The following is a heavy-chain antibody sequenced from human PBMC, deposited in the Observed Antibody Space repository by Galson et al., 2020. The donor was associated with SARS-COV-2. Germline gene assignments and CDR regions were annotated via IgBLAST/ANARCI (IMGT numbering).Heavy chain of an antibody. CDR1: GFTFSSYA. J-gene: IGHJ6*02. V-gene: IGHV3-23*01. Sequence: GGSLRLSCAASGFTFSSYAMSWVRQAPGKGREWVSGISGSGDSTYYADSVKGRFTISRDSSKNTLYLQMNSLRAEDTAVYYCAKWGVASAGAYYYYGMDVWGQGTTVTVSS. CDR2: ISGSGDST. CDR3: AKWGVASAGAYYYYGMDV. D-gene: IGHD6-13*01.